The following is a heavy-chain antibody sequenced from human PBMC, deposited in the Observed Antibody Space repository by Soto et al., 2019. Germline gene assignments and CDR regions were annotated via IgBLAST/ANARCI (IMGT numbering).Heavy chain of an antibody. CDR1: GFTFSSYE. D-gene: IGHD6-13*01. CDR3: ARVQQQLVRGTFDY. Sequence: GGSLRLSCAASGFTFSSYEMNWVRQAPGKGLEWVSYISSSGSTIYYADSVKGRFTISRDNAKNSLYLQMNSLRAEDTAVYYFARVQQQLVRGTFDYWGQGTLVTVSS. CDR2: ISSSGSTI. V-gene: IGHV3-48*03. J-gene: IGHJ4*02.